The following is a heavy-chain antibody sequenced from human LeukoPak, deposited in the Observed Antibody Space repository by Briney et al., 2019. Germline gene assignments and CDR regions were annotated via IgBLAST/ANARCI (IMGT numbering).Heavy chain of an antibody. CDR2: INPNIGAT. D-gene: IGHD1-14*01. V-gene: IGHV1-2*02. CDR3: AINQVDGTGIFDP. Sequence: GASVTVSCKASGYTFTDYYIHWVRQAPGQGLEWMGWINPNIGATNYAQKFQGRVTMTRDTSIVTAYMELGRLGSDDTAVYYCAINQVDGTGIFDPWGQGALVTVSS. CDR1: GYTFTDYY. J-gene: IGHJ5*02.